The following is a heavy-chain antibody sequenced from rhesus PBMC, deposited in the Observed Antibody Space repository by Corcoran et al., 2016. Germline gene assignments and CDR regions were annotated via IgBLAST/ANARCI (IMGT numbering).Heavy chain of an antibody. CDR2: ISSASSHI. V-gene: IGHV3-183*01. CDR3: TRSSSWSFDY. CDR1: GFTFGDYG. Sequence: EVQLVESGGGLVQPGGPLRLSCAASGFTFGDYGRHWVRQASGKGLGWVSSISSASSHIYYTDSVRGRFTISRDNAKNSLSLQMGSLRAEDTAVYYCTRSSSWSFDYWGQGVLVTVSS. J-gene: IGHJ4*01. D-gene: IGHD6-13*01.